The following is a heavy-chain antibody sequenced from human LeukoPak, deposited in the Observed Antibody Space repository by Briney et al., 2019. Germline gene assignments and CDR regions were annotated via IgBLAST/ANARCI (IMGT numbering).Heavy chain of an antibody. Sequence: GGSLRLSCAASGFTFSDYYMSWIRQAPGKGLEWVSYISSSSSYTNYAGSVKGRFTISRDNAKNSLYLQMNSLRAEDTAVYYCARPYSGYESQLDYWGQGTLVTVSS. CDR3: ARPYSGYESQLDY. CDR2: ISSSSSYT. V-gene: IGHV3-11*03. D-gene: IGHD5-12*01. CDR1: GFTFSDYY. J-gene: IGHJ4*02.